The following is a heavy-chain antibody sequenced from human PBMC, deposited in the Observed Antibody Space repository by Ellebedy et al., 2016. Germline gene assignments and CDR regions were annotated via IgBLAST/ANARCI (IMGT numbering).Heavy chain of an antibody. CDR1: GFTFSSYS. CDR3: ARKSYYYDSSGPY. Sequence: GESLKISXAASGFTFSSYSMNWVRQAPGKGLEWVSSISSSSSYIYYADSVKGRFTISRDNAKNSLYLQMNSLRAEDTAVYYCARKSYYYDSSGPYWGQGTLVTVSS. D-gene: IGHD3-22*01. CDR2: ISSSSSYI. V-gene: IGHV3-21*01. J-gene: IGHJ4*02.